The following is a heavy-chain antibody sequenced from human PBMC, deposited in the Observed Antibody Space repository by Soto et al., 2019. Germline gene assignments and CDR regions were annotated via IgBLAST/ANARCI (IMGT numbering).Heavy chain of an antibody. CDR2: IYPGDSDT. CDR1: GYSFTSYW. Sequence: PGESLKISCKGSGYSFTSYWIGWVRQMPGKGLEWMGIIYPGDSDTRYSPSSQGQVTISADKSISTAYLQWSSLKASDTAMYYCARQRGYSNYYYYYGMDVGGQGTTVTVSS. J-gene: IGHJ6*02. CDR3: ARQRGYSNYYYYYGMDV. V-gene: IGHV5-51*01. D-gene: IGHD4-4*01.